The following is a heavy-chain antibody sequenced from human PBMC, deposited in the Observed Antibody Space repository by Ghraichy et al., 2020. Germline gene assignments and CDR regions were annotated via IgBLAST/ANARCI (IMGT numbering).Heavy chain of an antibody. CDR2: ISVSGGST. J-gene: IGHJ4*02. CDR3: AKDRYYYDSSALFDY. CDR1: GFTFSSYA. D-gene: IGHD3-22*01. V-gene: IGHV3-23*01. Sequence: GESLNISCAASGFTFSSYAMSWVRQAPGKGLEWVSAISVSGGSTYYADSVKGRFTISRDNSKNTLYLQMNSLRAEDTAVYYCAKDRYYYDSSALFDYWGQGTLVTVSS.